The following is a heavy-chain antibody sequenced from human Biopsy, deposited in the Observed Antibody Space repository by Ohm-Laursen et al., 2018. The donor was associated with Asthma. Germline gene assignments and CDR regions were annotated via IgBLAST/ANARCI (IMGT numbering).Heavy chain of an antibody. CDR1: GGTFNTYV. CDR3: ARKAGSCISRTCYSLDF. J-gene: IGHJ4*02. D-gene: IGHD2-2*01. Sequence: SVKVSCKSLGGTFNTYVIGWVRQAPGQGLEWMGGINSVFGTTTYPRKFQDRVTITADDSTSIVYMELSSLRSEDTAVYYCARKAGSCISRTCYSLDFWGQGTLVTVSS. V-gene: IGHV1-69*13. CDR2: INSVFGTT.